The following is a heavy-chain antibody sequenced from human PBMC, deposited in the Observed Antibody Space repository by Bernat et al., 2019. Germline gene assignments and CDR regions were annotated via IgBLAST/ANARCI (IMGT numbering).Heavy chain of an antibody. D-gene: IGHD2-2*01. V-gene: IGHV3-74*01. J-gene: IGHJ4*02. Sequence: EVQLVESGGGLVRPGGSLRLSCAASGFTFSSHWMHWVRQAPGKGLVWVSRINSDGSNTNYADSVKGRFTISRDNAKNTLYLQMNSLRADDTAIYYCASHVSAGFDYLGQGTLVTVSS. CDR1: GFTFSSHW. CDR2: INSDGSNT. CDR3: ASHVSAGFDY.